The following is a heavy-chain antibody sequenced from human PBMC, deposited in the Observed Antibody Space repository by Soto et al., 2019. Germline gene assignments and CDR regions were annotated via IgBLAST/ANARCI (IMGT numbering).Heavy chain of an antibody. CDR3: ARAGYCSSTSCYRTYYFDY. J-gene: IGHJ4*02. CDR2: ISAYNGNT. D-gene: IGHD2-2*01. V-gene: IGHV1-18*01. CDR1: GYTFTSYG. Sequence: QVQLVQSGAEVKKPGASVKVSCKASGYTFTSYGISWVRQAPGQGLEWMGWISAYNGNTNYAQKLQGRATMTTDTSTSTAYMELRSLRSDDTAVYYCARAGYCSSTSCYRTYYFDYWGQGTLVTVSS.